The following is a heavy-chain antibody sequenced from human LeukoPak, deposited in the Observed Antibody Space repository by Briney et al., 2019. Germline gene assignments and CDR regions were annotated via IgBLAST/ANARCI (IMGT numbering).Heavy chain of an antibody. J-gene: IGHJ4*02. V-gene: IGHV3-30-3*01. Sequence: GGSLRLSCAASGFTFSSYAMHWVRQAPGKGLEWVAVISYDGSNKYYADSVKGRFTISRDNSKNTLYLQMNSLRAEDTAVYYCASIYDSSGYHNFDYWGQGTLVTVSS. CDR1: GFTFSSYA. D-gene: IGHD3-22*01. CDR2: ISYDGSNK. CDR3: ASIYDSSGYHNFDY.